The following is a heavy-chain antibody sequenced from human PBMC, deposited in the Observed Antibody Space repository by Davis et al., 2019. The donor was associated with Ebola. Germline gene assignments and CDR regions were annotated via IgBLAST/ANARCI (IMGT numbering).Heavy chain of an antibody. CDR1: GYTFTSYG. CDR2: IIPTFGTT. J-gene: IGHJ4*02. Sequence: AASVKVSCKASGYTFTSYGITWVRQAPGQGLEWMGGIIPTFGTTNYAQKFQGRVTITADESTRTAYMDLNSLTSEDTAIYYCARGPSVATAHYFDYWGPGSLLTVSS. V-gene: IGHV1-69*13. CDR3: ARGPSVATAHYFDY. D-gene: IGHD2-21*02.